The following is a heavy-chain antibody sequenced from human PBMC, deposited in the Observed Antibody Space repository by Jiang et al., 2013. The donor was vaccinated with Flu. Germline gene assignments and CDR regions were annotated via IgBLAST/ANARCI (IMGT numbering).Heavy chain of an antibody. D-gene: IGHD3-10*01. J-gene: IGHJ6*02. CDR3: ARGNKRYYYGSGSYFYYGMDV. Sequence: GAEVKKPGASVKVSCKASGYTFTSYDINWVRQATGQGLEWMGWMNPNSGNTGYAQKFQGRVTMTRNTSISTAYMELSSLRSEDTAVYYCARGNKRYYYGSGSYFYYGMDVWGQGTTVTVSS. CDR2: MNPNSGNT. V-gene: IGHV1-8*01. CDR1: GYTFTSYD.